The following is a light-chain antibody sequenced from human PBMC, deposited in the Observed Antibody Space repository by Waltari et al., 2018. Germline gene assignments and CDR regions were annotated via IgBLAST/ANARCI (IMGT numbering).Light chain of an antibody. CDR3: QSYDNRLSGSV. CDR1: ISNIGAGYD. Sequence: QSVLTQPPSVSGAPGQRVTLSCTGNISNIGAGYDVHWYQQLPGPAPKLLIYGNINRPSGVPDRFSGSKSGTSASLAITGLQADDEAYYYCQSYDNRLSGSVFGGGTKLTVL. V-gene: IGLV1-40*01. J-gene: IGLJ3*02. CDR2: GNI.